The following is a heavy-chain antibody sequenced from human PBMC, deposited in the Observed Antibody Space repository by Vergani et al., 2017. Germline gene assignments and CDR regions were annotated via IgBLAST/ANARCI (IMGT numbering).Heavy chain of an antibody. CDR2: IYYSGRT. J-gene: IGHJ4*02. CDR1: GGSISSGGYY. V-gene: IGHV4-31*03. CDR3: ARGSLSSGYSWSSYQPRSGLFGY. Sequence: QVQLQESGPGLVKPSQTLSLTCTVSGGSISSGGYYWSWIRQHPGKGLEWIGYIYYSGRTYYNPSLKSRVTISVDTSKNQFSLRLSSVTAAYTAVYYCARGSLSSGYSWSSYQPRSGLFGYWGQGTLVTVSS. D-gene: IGHD3-22*01.